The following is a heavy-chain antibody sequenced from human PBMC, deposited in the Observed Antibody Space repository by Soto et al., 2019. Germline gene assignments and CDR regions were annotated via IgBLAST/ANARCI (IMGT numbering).Heavy chain of an antibody. J-gene: IGHJ4*02. D-gene: IGHD3-22*01. Sequence: ASVKVSCKASGYTLSNYFMQWVRQAPGQGLEWMAMINPSGGSTTYARKFQGRVAMTRDTSTTTVYMELSNLRSEDTAMYFSDSSGYTRCFDYWGQGTLVTVSS. CDR3: DSSGYTRCFDY. V-gene: IGHV1-46*01. CDR2: INPSGGST. CDR1: GYTLSNYF.